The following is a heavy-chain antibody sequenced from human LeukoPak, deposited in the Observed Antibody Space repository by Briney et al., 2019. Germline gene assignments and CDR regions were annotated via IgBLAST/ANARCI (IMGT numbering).Heavy chain of an antibody. CDR1: GFTFSSYS. V-gene: IGHV3-21*05. J-gene: IGHJ4*02. CDR2: ISDSSSYI. CDR3: AKDRSGSYSQGLDY. Sequence: GGSLRLSCAASGFTFSSYSMNWVRQAPGKGLEWVSYISDSSSYIYYADSLKGRFTISRDNAKNSLYLQMNSLRTEDTAVYYCAKDRSGSYSQGLDYWGQGTLVTVSS. D-gene: IGHD1-26*01.